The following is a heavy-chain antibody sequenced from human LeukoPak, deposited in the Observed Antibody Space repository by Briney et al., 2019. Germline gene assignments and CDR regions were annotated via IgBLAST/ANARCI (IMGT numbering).Heavy chain of an antibody. CDR3: AGRGSGSYFDY. D-gene: IGHD3-10*01. V-gene: IGHV3-23*01. CDR2: ISGSGGST. J-gene: IGHJ4*02. CDR1: GFTFNTYG. Sequence: GGTLRLSCAASGFTFNTYGMNWVRQAPGKGLEWVSAISGSGGSTYYADSVKGRFTISRDNSKNTLYLQMNSLRAEDTAVYYCAGRGSGSYFDYWGQGTLVTVSS.